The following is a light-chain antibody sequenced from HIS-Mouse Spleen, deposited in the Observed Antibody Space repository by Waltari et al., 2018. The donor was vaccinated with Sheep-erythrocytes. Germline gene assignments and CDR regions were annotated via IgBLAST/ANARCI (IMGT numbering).Light chain of an antibody. CDR3: QQYGSSPWT. CDR1: QSVSSSY. Sequence: EIVLTQSPGTLSLSPGERATLSCRASQSVSSSYLAWYQQKPGQAPRLLIYGASSRATGLPDRVSGSGSGKDFTLTISRLEPEDYAVYYCQQYGSSPWTFGQGTKVEIK. CDR2: GAS. V-gene: IGKV3-20*01. J-gene: IGKJ1*01.